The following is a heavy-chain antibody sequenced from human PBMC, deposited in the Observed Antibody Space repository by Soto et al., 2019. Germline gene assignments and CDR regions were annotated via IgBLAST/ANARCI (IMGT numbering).Heavy chain of an antibody. D-gene: IGHD1-20*01. CDR3: AKAKNDYNWDNRPPFDY. CDR1: GFTFSSYA. Sequence: SLRLSCTAPGFTFSSYAMSWIRQAPGKGLEWVSLISANDVGTYYAESVKTRFTISTDQSRNTVYLQMDSLRADDTAIYYCAKAKNDYNWDNRPPFDYWGQGTLVTVSS. J-gene: IGHJ4*02. V-gene: IGHV3-23*01. CDR2: ISANDVGT.